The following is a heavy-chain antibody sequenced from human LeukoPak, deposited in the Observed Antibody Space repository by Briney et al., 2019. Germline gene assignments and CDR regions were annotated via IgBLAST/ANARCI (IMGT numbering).Heavy chain of an antibody. CDR2: ISRNGRST. CDR3: VWDGGASSSSGGDY. J-gene: IGHJ4*02. Sequence: GGSLRLSCSASGFTLSSYAIHWVRQVPGRGLEYVSVISRNGRSTYYTDSVRGRFTISRDNSKNTVYLQMSSLRTEDTAIYYWVWDGGASSSSGGDYWGQGTLVTVSS. CDR1: GFTLSSYA. D-gene: IGHD6-13*01. V-gene: IGHV3-64D*09.